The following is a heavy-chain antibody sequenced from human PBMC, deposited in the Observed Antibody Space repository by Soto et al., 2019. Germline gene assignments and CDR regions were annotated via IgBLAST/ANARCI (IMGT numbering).Heavy chain of an antibody. CDR1: GYTFTSYG. CDR3: AGGVIAFGGGAPTNHY. CDR2: ISAYNGNT. Sequence: QVQLVQSGAEVKKPGASVKVSCKASGYTFTSYGISWVRQAPGQGLEWMGWISAYNGNTNYAQKHQGRVTMTTDTTTSTTYMELRSLRSDDTAVYYGAGGVIAFGGGAPTNHYWGQGTLVTVSS. V-gene: IGHV1-18*01. D-gene: IGHD3-16*01. J-gene: IGHJ4*02.